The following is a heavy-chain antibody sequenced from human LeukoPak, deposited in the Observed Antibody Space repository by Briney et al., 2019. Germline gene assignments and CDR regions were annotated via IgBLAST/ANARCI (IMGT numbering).Heavy chain of an antibody. CDR2: VSVSGENT. D-gene: IGHD2-15*01. Sequence: GGSLRHSCVASGFTFSSYAMNWVRQAPGKGLEWVSVVSVSGENTYFADSVKGRFTISRDNSKNTLYLQMNSLRADDTAMYYCAKVASGGNFYQSAYWGQRTLVTVSS. CDR1: GFTFSSYA. CDR3: AKVASGGNFYQSAY. J-gene: IGHJ4*02. V-gene: IGHV3-23*01.